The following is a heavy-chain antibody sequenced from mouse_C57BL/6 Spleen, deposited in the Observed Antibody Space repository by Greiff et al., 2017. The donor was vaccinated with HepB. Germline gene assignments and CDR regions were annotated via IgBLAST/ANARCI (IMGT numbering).Heavy chain of an antibody. D-gene: IGHD1-2*01. CDR1: GYTFTSYG. CDR3: ARRWPYDGDLPFDV. V-gene: IGHV1-81*01. CDR2: IYPRSGNT. J-gene: IGHJ1*03. Sequence: VKLQQSGAELARPGASVKLSCKASGYTFTSYGMSWVKQRTGQGLEWIGEIYPRSGNTYYNEKFKGKATLTADKSSSTAYMELRSLTSEDSAVYFCARRWPYDGDLPFDVWGTGTTVTVSS.